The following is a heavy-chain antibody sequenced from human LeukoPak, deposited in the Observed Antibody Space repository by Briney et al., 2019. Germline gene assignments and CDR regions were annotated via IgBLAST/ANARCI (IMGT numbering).Heavy chain of an antibody. V-gene: IGHV3-23*01. CDR3: AKERHDSSGWYLVDAFDI. D-gene: IGHD6-19*01. J-gene: IGHJ3*02. CDR2: ISGSGGST. Sequence: GGSLRLSCAASGFTFSSYAMSWVRQAPGKGLEWVSAISGSGGSTYYADSVKGRFTISRDNSKNTLYLQMNSLRAEDTAVYYCAKERHDSSGWYLVDAFDIWGQGTMVTVSS. CDR1: GFTFSSYA.